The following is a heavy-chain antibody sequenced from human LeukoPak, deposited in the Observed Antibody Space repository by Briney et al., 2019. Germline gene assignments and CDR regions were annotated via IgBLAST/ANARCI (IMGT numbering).Heavy chain of an antibody. CDR1: GFTFSTYV. Sequence: PGGSLRLSCAASGFTFSTYVMTWVRQAPGKGLEWVSSITDSGSGTFYADSVKGRFTVSRDNSRNTLYLQMNSLRAEDTAVYYCAKDRVTGARKFDYWGQGTLVTVSS. CDR3: AKDRVTGARKFDY. V-gene: IGHV3-23*01. D-gene: IGHD1-20*01. CDR2: ITDSGSGT. J-gene: IGHJ4*02.